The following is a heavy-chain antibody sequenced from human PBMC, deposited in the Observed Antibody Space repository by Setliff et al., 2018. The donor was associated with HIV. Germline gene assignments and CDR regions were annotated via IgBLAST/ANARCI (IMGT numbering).Heavy chain of an antibody. CDR2: INHSGST. D-gene: IGHD3-3*01. CDR3: ARGRNFWSDYYHYYYMDV. J-gene: IGHJ6*03. Sequence: SETLSLTCTVSGGSFTSRSYYWTWIRQPPGKGLEWIGYINHSGSTNYNPSLKSRVTISADTSKNQFSLKLSSVTAADTAVYYCARGRNFWSDYYHYYYMDVWGKGTMVTVSS. CDR1: GGSFTSRSYY. V-gene: IGHV4-39*07.